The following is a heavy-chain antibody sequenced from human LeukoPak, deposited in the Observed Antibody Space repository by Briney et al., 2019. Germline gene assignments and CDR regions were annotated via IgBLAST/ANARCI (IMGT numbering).Heavy chain of an antibody. CDR3: ASTRRAAVAGRFDS. J-gene: IGHJ4*02. V-gene: IGHV4-30-4*07. CDR1: GGSISSADFC. D-gene: IGHD6-19*01. CDR2: IYYSGNT. Sequence: PSQTLSLTCAVSGGSISSADFCWSWIRQPPGRGLEWIGYIYYSGNTNSSPSLGSRVTMSLDASKNQFSLKVNSVTAADTAIYYCASTRRAAVAGRFDSWGQGTLVTVSS.